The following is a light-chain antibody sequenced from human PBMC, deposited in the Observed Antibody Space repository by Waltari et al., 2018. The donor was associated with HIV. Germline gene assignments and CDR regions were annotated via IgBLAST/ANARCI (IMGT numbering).Light chain of an antibody. V-gene: IGLV2-14*01. J-gene: IGLJ2*01. CDR1: SSDVGGYNY. CDR3: SSYTSSSTPRVV. Sequence: QSALTQPASVSGSPGQSITISCTGTSSDVGGYNYVSWYQQHPGKAPKLMIYDVSTRRSWVPNRFSGSKSGNTASLTISVLHADGEAEYYCSSYTSSSTPRVVFGGGTKLTVL. CDR2: DVS.